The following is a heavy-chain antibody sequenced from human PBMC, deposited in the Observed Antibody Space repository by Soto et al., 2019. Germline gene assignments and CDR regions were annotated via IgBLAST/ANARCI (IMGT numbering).Heavy chain of an antibody. CDR1: GYTFTSYG. J-gene: IGHJ6*02. CDR2: ISAYNGNT. V-gene: IGHV1-18*04. D-gene: IGHD3-22*01. Sequence: QGQLVQSGAEVKKPGASVKVSCKASGYTFTSYGISWVRQAPGQGLEWMGWISAYNGNTKSAQKLQGRVTMTTDTSTSTASMELRSLRSDDTAVYYCARDGPVVVDGMDVWGQGTTVTVSS. CDR3: ARDGPVVVDGMDV.